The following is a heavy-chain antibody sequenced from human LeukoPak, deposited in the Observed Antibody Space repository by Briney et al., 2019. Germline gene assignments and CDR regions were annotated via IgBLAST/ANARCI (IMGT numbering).Heavy chain of an antibody. CDR2: IRYDGSNK. D-gene: IGHD5-12*01. J-gene: IGHJ6*03. Sequence: GGSLRLSCAASRSTFSSYGMHWVRQAPGKGLEWVAFIRYDGSNKYYADSVKGRFTVSRDNSKNTLYLQMKSLRAEDTAVYYCAKGGGYEAQYYYYYLDVWGKGTTVTISS. CDR3: AKGGGYEAQYYYYYLDV. CDR1: RSTFSSYG. V-gene: IGHV3-30*02.